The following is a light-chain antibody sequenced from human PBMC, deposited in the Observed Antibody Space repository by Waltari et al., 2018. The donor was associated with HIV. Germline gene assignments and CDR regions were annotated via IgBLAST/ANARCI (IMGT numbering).Light chain of an antibody. CDR1: QSVSPS. CDR2: GAS. Sequence: ETVLTQSPGTLSLSPGERATRSCRTTQSVSPSLAWYQQKPGQAPRLLIDGASSRATGIPYRFSGSGSVTDFTLTISRPGPEDFAVYYCQQYGRSPITFGQVTRLEIK. V-gene: IGKV3-20*01. J-gene: IGKJ5*01. CDR3: QQYGRSPIT.